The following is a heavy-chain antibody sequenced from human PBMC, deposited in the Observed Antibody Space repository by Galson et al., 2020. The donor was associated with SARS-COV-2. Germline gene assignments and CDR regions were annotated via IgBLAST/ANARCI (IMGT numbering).Heavy chain of an antibody. D-gene: IGHD3-10*01. CDR2: INHSGST. CDR1: GGSFSGYY. J-gene: IGHJ5*02. Sequence: SETLSLTCAVYGGSFSGYYWSWIRQPPGKGLEWIGEINHSGSTNYNPSLKSRVTISVDTSKNQFSLKLSSVTAADTAVYYCARGTKVRANNWFDPWGQGTLVTVS. CDR3: ARGTKVRANNWFDP. V-gene: IGHV4-34*01.